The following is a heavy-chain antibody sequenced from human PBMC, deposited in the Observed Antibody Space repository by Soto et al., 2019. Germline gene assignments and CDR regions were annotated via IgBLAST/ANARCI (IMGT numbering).Heavy chain of an antibody. D-gene: IGHD5-18*01. V-gene: IGHV1-18*01. CDR1: WYTLTIYV. Sequence: ASVEVAFKASWYTLTIYVIILFLQAPVQGLEWMGCISAYNGNTNYAQKLQCRVTMTTDTSTSTAYMELRSLRSDDTAVYYCARDTDIVSSYYGMEVCGKGHTVNVS. J-gene: IGHJ6*04. CDR3: ARDTDIVSSYYGMEV. CDR2: ISAYNGNT.